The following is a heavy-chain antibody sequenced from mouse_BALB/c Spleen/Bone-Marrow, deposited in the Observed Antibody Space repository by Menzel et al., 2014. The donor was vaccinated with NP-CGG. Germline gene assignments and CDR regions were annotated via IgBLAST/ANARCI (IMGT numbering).Heavy chain of an antibody. CDR1: GYTFTNYY. CDR2: IYPSNGAT. J-gene: IGHJ1*01. CDR3: TRSGFYGYGSYFDV. V-gene: IGHV1S81*02. Sequence: VQPQQSGAELVKPGASVKLSCKVSGYTFTNYYLFWVKQRPGQGLEWIGEIYPSNGATNFNEKFMSKATLTVDISSSTAYMHLSSLTSEDSAVYYCTRSGFYGYGSYFDVWGAGTTVTVSS. D-gene: IGHD1-2*01.